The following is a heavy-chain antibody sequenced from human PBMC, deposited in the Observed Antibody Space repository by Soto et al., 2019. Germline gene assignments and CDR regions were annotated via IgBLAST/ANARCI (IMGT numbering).Heavy chain of an antibody. V-gene: IGHV3-66*01. D-gene: IGHD4-17*01. CDR2: IYSGGST. CDR3: ARGAPSDYAPDY. J-gene: IGHJ4*02. Sequence: GGSLRLSCAASGFTVRSNYMSWVRQAPGKGLEWVSVIYSGGSTYYADSVKGRFTISRDNSKNTLYLQMNSLRAEDTAVYYCARGAPSDYAPDYWGQGTLVTVSS. CDR1: GFTVRSNY.